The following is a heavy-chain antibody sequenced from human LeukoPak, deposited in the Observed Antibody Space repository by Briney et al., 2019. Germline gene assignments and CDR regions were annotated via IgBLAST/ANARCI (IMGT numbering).Heavy chain of an antibody. CDR1: GFTFSSYE. Sequence: GGSLRLSCAASGFTFSSYEMNWVRQAPGKGLEWVSSISSSSSYIYYADSVKGRFTISRDNSKNTLYLQMNSLRAEDTAVYYCSKGYDILTGYLTDYYYMDVWGKGTTVTISS. V-gene: IGHV3-21*01. D-gene: IGHD3-9*01. CDR2: ISSSSSYI. CDR3: SKGYDILTGYLTDYYYMDV. J-gene: IGHJ6*03.